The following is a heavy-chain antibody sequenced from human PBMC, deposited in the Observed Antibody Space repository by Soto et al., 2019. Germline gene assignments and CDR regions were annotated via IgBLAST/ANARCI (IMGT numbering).Heavy chain of an antibody. CDR3: ARGSEIDAFDI. V-gene: IGHV4-30-4*01. J-gene: IGHJ3*02. CDR1: GGSISSGDYY. Sequence: QVQLQESGPGLVKPSQTLSLTCTVSGGSISSGDYYWSWIRQPPGKGLEWIGYIYYSGSTYYNPSLKSXXTXSXXTSKNQFSLKLSPVTAADTAVYYCARGSEIDAFDIWGQGTMVTVSS. CDR2: IYYSGST.